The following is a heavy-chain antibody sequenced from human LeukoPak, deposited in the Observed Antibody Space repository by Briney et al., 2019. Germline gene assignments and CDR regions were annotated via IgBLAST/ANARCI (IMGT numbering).Heavy chain of an antibody. V-gene: IGHV4-61*02. D-gene: IGHD3-10*01. Sequence: SETLSLTCTVSGGSISSGSYYWSWIRQPAGKGLEWIGRIYTSGSTNYNPSLKSRVTISVDTSKNQFSLKLSSVTAADTAVYYCAREKTSGVFDYWGQGTLVTVSS. CDR2: IYTSGST. CDR3: AREKTSGVFDY. J-gene: IGHJ4*02. CDR1: GGSISSGSYY.